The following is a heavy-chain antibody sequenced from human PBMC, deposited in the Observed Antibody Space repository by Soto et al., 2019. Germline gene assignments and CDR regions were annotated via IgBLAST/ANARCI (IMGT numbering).Heavy chain of an antibody. CDR1: GGSISSYY. J-gene: IGHJ4*02. Sequence: SETLSLTCTVSGGSISSYYWSWIRQPPGKGLEWIGYIYYSGSTNYNPSLKSRVTISVDTSKNQFSLKLSSVTAADTAVYYCERRYSSGFDYWGQGTLVTVSS. V-gene: IGHV4-59*08. CDR2: IYYSGST. CDR3: ERRYSSGFDY. D-gene: IGHD6-19*01.